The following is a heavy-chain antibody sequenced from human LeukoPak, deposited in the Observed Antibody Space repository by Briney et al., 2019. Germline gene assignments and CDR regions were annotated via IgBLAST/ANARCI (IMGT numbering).Heavy chain of an antibody. CDR3: ARVDTASGILA. CDR2: MNTDGSTT. Sequence: GGSLRLSCAASEFAFSSYWMHWVRQAPGKGLVWVSRMNTDGSTTTYADSVKGRFTISRDSSKSTLYLQMNSLRVDDTAVYYCARVDTASGILAWGQGTLVTVSS. V-gene: IGHV3-74*01. CDR1: EFAFSSYW. D-gene: IGHD5-18*01. J-gene: IGHJ5*02.